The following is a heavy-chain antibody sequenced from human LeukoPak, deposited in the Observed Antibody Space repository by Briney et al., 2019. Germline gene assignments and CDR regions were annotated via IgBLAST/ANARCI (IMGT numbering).Heavy chain of an antibody. Sequence: PSQTLSLTCTVSGGSISSGGYYWSWIRQHPGKGLEWIGYIYYSGSTYYNPSLKSRVTISVDTSKNQFSLKLSSVIAADTAVYYCARAPRGYSYGAFDYWGQGTLVTVSS. CDR1: GGSISSGGYY. V-gene: IGHV4-31*03. CDR3: ARAPRGYSYGAFDY. D-gene: IGHD5-18*01. CDR2: IYYSGST. J-gene: IGHJ4*02.